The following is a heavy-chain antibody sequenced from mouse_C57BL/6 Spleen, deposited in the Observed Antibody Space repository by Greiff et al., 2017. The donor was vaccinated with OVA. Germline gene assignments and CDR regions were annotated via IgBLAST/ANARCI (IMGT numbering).Heavy chain of an antibody. CDR1: GFTFSSYA. D-gene: IGHD1-1*01. V-gene: IGHV5-4*03. J-gene: IGHJ4*01. Sequence: DVKLVESGGGLVKPGGSLKLTCAASGFTFSSYALSWVRQTPAKRLEWVAAISDRGSYTYYPDNVKGRFTITRDKSKNHLYLQMSHLKSEDTAMYYCARGRRFSSSFDMDYWGQGTSVTVSS. CDR2: ISDRGSYT. CDR3: ARGRRFSSSFDMDY.